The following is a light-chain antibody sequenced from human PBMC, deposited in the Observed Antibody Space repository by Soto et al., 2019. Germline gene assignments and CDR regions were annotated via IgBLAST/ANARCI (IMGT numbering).Light chain of an antibody. CDR1: TSDVGGYNY. Sequence: QSALTQPASVSGSPGQSITISCTGTTSDVGGYNYVSWYQQHPGKAPKLLIYSNNQRPSGVPDRFSGSKSGTSASLAISGLQSEDEADYYCAAWDDSLNGRWVFGGGTKLTVL. CDR3: AAWDDSLNGRWV. CDR2: SNN. J-gene: IGLJ3*02. V-gene: IGLV2-14*01.